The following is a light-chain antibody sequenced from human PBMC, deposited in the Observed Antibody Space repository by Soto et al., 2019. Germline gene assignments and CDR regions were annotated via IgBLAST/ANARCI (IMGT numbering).Light chain of an antibody. CDR2: KAS. CDR1: QSISRW. CDR3: QQYDRYPLT. Sequence: DIQMTQSPSTQSASVGDRVTITCRASQSISRWLAWHQQKPGKAPKVLIYKASSLESGVPSRFSGSGSGTEFTLTISILQPDDFATYSCQQYDRYPLTFVGGTKVEIK. J-gene: IGKJ4*01. V-gene: IGKV1-5*03.